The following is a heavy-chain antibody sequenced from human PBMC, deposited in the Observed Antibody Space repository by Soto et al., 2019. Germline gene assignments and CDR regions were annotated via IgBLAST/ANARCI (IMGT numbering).Heavy chain of an antibody. CDR2: INPSGGYT. Sequence: ASVKVSCKASGYTFTSYYMNWVRQAPGQGLEWLGIINPSGGYTTYAQRFLGRVTMTSDTSTSTVHMELGSLTSEDTAVYYCARGGGIVVVTAPYDHWXQGTLVTVSS. CDR1: GYTFTSYY. D-gene: IGHD2-21*02. J-gene: IGHJ4*02. V-gene: IGHV1-46*03. CDR3: ARGGGIVVVTAPYDH.